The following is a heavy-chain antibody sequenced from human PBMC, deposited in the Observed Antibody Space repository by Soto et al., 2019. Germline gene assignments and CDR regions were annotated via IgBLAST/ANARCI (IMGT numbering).Heavy chain of an antibody. D-gene: IGHD1-7*01. CDR3: ASEKNSSYYFDY. V-gene: IGHV4-39*07. Sequence: SETLSLTCTVSGGSISSSSYYWGWIRQPPGKGLEWIGCIYYSGSTYYNPSLKSRVTISVDTSKNQFSLKLSSVTAADTAVYYCASEKNSSYYFDYWGQGTRITVSS. CDR1: GGSISSSSYY. CDR2: IYYSGST. J-gene: IGHJ4*02.